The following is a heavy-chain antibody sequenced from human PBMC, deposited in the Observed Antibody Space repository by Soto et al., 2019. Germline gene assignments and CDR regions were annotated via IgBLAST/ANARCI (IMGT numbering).Heavy chain of an antibody. CDR2: IYYSGRT. J-gene: IGHJ5*02. D-gene: IGHD6-6*01. Sequence: QLQLQESGPGLVKPSETLSLTCTVSSGSISSTNYYWCWLRQPPGKGLEWIGTIYYSGRTYYNPSLKSRVTILVDTSKNQFSLNLSPVTAADTAVYYCARSFSTSAIPNWFDPWGQGTLVTVSS. CDR3: ARSFSTSAIPNWFDP. V-gene: IGHV4-39*01. CDR1: SGSISSTNYY.